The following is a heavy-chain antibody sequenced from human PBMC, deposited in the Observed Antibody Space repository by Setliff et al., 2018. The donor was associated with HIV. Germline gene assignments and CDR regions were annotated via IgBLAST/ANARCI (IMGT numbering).Heavy chain of an antibody. Sequence: PGGSMRLSCAASGFVFSDFWMSWARQAPGHGLGWVANINDDGNQKGYVGSARGGFTISRDNAKNSLFLQMNSLRVDDTAVYYCAALSVRTNPVYGVISTRFDPWGQGSLVTVS. CDR3: AALSVRTNPVYGVISTRFDP. V-gene: IGHV3-7*03. CDR2: INDDGNQK. CDR1: GFVFSDFW. J-gene: IGHJ5*02. D-gene: IGHD2-8*01.